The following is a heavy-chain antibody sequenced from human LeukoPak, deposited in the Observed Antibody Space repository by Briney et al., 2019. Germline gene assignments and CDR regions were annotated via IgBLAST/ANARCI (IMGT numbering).Heavy chain of an antibody. J-gene: IGHJ4*02. V-gene: IGHV3-7*01. D-gene: IGHD3-22*01. CDR2: IKQNGSEK. CDR3: ARDLPSVGYYYDSSGYDY. CDR1: GFTFSSYW. Sequence: GGSLRLSCAASGFTFSSYWMSWVRQAPGKGLEWESNIKQNGSEKYYVDSVKGRFTISRDNAKNSLYLQMNSLRAEDTAVYYCARDLPSVGYYYDSSGYDYWGLGTLVTVSS.